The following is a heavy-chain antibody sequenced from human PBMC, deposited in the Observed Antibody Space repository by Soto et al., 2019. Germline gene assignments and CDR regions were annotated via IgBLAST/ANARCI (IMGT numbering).Heavy chain of an antibody. J-gene: IGHJ5*02. CDR1: GGSVSSGSYY. CDR2: IYYSGST. CDR3: ARDHYYDSGWNWFDP. D-gene: IGHD3-22*01. V-gene: IGHV4-61*01. Sequence: QVQLQESGPGLVKPSETLSLTCTVSGGSVSSGSYYWSWIRPPPGKGLEWIGYIYYSGSTNYNPSLKSRITIAVDTSKNQFSLKLSSVTAADTAVYYCARDHYYDSGWNWFDPCGQGTLVTVYS.